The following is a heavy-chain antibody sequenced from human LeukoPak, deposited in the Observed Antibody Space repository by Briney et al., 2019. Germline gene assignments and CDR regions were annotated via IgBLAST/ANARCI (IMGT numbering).Heavy chain of an antibody. D-gene: IGHD6-19*01. Sequence: RVASVKVSCKASGYTFTSYDINWVRQATGQGLEWMGWMNPNSGNTNYAQKLQGRVTMTTDTSTSTAYMELRSLRSDDTAVYYCARDLHSSGSGSDYWGQGTLVTVSS. CDR1: GYTFTSYD. V-gene: IGHV1-18*01. CDR2: MNPNSGNT. CDR3: ARDLHSSGSGSDY. J-gene: IGHJ4*02.